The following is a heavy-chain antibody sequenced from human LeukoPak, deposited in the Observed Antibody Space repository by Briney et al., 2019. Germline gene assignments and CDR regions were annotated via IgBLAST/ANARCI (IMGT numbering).Heavy chain of an antibody. V-gene: IGHV3-48*01. CDR1: GFTFSSYS. Sequence: GGSLRLSCAASGFTFSSYSMNWVRQAPGKGLEWVSYISVSSSTIYYADSVKGRFTISRDNSKNTLYLQMNSLRAEDTAVYYCAKGTRWLQLVVFDYWGQGTLVTVSS. CDR2: ISVSSSTI. D-gene: IGHD5-24*01. J-gene: IGHJ4*02. CDR3: AKGTRWLQLVVFDY.